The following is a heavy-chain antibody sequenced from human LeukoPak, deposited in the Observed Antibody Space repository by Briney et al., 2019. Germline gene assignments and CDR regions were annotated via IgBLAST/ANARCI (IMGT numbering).Heavy chain of an antibody. CDR1: GGSISSGSYY. CDR3: ADTYGN. CDR2: IYTSGST. J-gene: IGHJ4*02. V-gene: IGHV4-61*02. D-gene: IGHD2/OR15-2a*01. Sequence: SQTLSLTCTVSGGSISSGSYYWSWIRQPAGKGLEWIGRIYTSGSTNYNPSLKSRVTISVDTSKNQFSLKMSSVTAADTAVYFCADTYGNWGQGTLVTVSS.